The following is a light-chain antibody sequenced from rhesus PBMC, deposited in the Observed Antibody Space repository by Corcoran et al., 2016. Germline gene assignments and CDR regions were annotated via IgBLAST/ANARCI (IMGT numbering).Light chain of an antibody. CDR2: DVN. J-gene: IGLJ6*01. V-gene: IGLV2S7*01. CDR1: SSDVGGYNY. Sequence: QSAPTQPPSVSGSPGQSVTISCTGTSSDVGGYNYVSWYQQHPGKAPKLMIYDVNERPSGVSDRFSGSRSGNTASLTISGLQAEDEADYYCCSYTTSSTYIFGTGTKLTVL. CDR3: CSYTTSSTYI.